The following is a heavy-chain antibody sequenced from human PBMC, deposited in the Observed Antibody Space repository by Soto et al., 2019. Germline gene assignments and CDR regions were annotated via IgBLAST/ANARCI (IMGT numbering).Heavy chain of an antibody. J-gene: IGHJ4*02. CDR1: GGSVSSGGYF. CDR2: IYFSGST. Sequence: PSETLSLTCTVSGGSVSSGGYFWSWIRQPPGKGLEWIGYIYFSGSTNYNPSLKSRVTLSVDTSKNQFSLKLSSVTAADTAVYYCARRYGGAVDYWGQGTLVTVSS. V-gene: IGHV4-61*08. CDR3: ARRYGGAVDY. D-gene: IGHD3-10*01.